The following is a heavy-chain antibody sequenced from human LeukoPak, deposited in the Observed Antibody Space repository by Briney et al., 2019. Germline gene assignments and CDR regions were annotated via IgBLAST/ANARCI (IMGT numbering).Heavy chain of an antibody. CDR3: ARGSYDSSGYYYRYYFDY. Sequence: PGGSLRLSCAASGFTFSSYWMHWVRQAPGKGLVWVSRINSDGSSTSYADSVKGRFTISRDNAKNTLYLQMNRPRAEDTAVYYCARGSYDSSGYYYRYYFDYWGQGTLVTVSS. J-gene: IGHJ4*02. V-gene: IGHV3-74*01. CDR1: GFTFSSYW. CDR2: INSDGSST. D-gene: IGHD3-22*01.